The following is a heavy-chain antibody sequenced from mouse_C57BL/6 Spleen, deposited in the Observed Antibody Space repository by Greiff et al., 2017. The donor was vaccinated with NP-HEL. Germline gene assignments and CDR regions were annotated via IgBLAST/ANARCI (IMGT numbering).Heavy chain of an antibody. CDR1: GYTFTSYW. D-gene: IGHD2-3*01. CDR2: IHPNSGST. V-gene: IGHV1-64*01. Sequence: QVQLQQPGAELVKPGASVKLSCKASGYTFTSYWMHWVKQRPGQGLEWIGMIHPNSGSTNYNEKFKSKATLTVDKSSSTAYMQLSSLTSEDSAVYYCARLNDGYYDAMDYWGQGTSVTVFS. CDR3: ARLNDGYYDAMDY. J-gene: IGHJ4*01.